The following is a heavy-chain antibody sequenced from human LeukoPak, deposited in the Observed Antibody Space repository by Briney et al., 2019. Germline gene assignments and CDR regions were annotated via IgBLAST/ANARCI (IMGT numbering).Heavy chain of an antibody. Sequence: GGSLRLSCAASGFTFSSYWMSWVRQSPGKGLDWVANIHQDGSEKYYVDSVKGRFTISRDNAKNSMYLQMNSLRAEDTAVYYCARGRRSDGSGPPYFDYWGQGTLVTVSS. CDR3: ARGRRSDGSGPPYFDY. V-gene: IGHV3-7*01. D-gene: IGHD6-19*01. CDR2: IHQDGSEK. CDR1: GFTFSSYW. J-gene: IGHJ4*02.